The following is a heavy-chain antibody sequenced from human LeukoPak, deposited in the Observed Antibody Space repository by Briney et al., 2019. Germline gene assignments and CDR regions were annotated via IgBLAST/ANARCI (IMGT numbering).Heavy chain of an antibody. CDR1: GGTFSSYA. D-gene: IGHD1-26*01. V-gene: IGHV1-69*01. CDR3: ARGVGATHRLDY. Sequence: SVKVSCKASGGTFSSYAISWVRQAPGQGLEWMGGIIPIFGTASYAQKLQGRVTITADESTSTAYMELSSLRSEDTAVYYCARGVGATHRLDYWGQGTLVTVSS. CDR2: IIPIFGTA. J-gene: IGHJ4*02.